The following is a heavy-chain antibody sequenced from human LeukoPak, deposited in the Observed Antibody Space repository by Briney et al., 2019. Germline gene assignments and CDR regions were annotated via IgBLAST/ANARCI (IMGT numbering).Heavy chain of an antibody. V-gene: IGHV3-7*01. D-gene: IGHD6-13*01. CDR2: IKQDESEK. J-gene: IGHJ4*02. CDR3: ARDWITYSTRWYVSAFDY. Sequence: HTGGSLRLSCAASGFTFSSYWMSWVRQAPGKGLEGVANIKQDESEKYYVDSVKGRFTISRDNAKNSLYLQMNSLRAEDTAIYYCARDWITYSTRWYVSAFDYWGQGTLVTVSS. CDR1: GFTFSSYW.